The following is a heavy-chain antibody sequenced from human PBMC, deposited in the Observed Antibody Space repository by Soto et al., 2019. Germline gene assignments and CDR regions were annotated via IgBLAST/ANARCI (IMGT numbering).Heavy chain of an antibody. J-gene: IGHJ6*02. CDR2: IYYSGST. Sequence: SETLSLTCTVSGGSVSSGSYYWSWIRQPPGKGLEWIGYIYYSGSTNYNHSLKSRVTISVDTSKNQFSLKLSSVSAADTAVYYCARGSGYCSSTSCLSYYDMDVWGQGTTVTVSS. V-gene: IGHV4-61*01. CDR3: ARGSGYCSSTSCLSYYDMDV. CDR1: GGSVSSGSYY. D-gene: IGHD2-2*01.